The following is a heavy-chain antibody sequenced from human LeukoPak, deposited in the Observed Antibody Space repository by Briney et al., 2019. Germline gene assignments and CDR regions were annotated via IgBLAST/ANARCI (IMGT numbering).Heavy chain of an antibody. CDR2: ISGGGGST. J-gene: IGHJ4*02. D-gene: IGHD1-26*01. V-gene: IGHV3-23*01. CDR1: GFTFTSYS. Sequence: GGSLRLTCAASGFTFTSYSMNWVRQAPGKGLEWVSTISGGGGSTYYADSVKGRFTISRDNSKNTLYLQVNSLRAEDTAVYYCAKGGKWDVTPFDYWGQGTLVTVSS. CDR3: AKGGKWDVTPFDY.